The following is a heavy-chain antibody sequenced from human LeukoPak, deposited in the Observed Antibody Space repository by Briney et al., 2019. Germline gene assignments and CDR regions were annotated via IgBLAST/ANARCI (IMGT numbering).Heavy chain of an antibody. CDR2: ISHRGSP. J-gene: IGHJ5*02. D-gene: IGHD2-15*01. V-gene: IGHV4-38-2*02. CDR1: GYSISSDYC. CDR3: ARDGGFYYTASPNSWFDP. Sequence: SETLSLTCIVSGYSISSDYCWGWIRPAPGKGLEWIGSISHRGSPYYNPSLQRRVTISADTPNNHFSLRLSSVTAADTAVYYCARDGGFYYTASPNSWFDPWGQGILVTVSS.